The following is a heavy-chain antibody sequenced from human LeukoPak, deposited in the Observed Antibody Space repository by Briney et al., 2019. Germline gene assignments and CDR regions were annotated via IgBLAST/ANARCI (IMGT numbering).Heavy chain of an antibody. CDR1: GGTFSSYA. CDR2: IIPILGIA. V-gene: IGHV1-69*04. J-gene: IGHJ4*02. CDR3: ARDPGGPNYDFWSGFD. D-gene: IGHD3-3*01. Sequence: GASVKVSCKASGGTFSSYAISWVRQAPGQGLEWMGRIIPILGIANYAQKFQGGVTITADKSTSTAYMELSSLRSEDTAVYYCARDPGGPNYDFWSGFDWGQGTLVTVSS.